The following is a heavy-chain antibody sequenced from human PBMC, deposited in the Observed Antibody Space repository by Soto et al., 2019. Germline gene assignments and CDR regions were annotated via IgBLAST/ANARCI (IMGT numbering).Heavy chain of an antibody. CDR1: GGSISSGGYY. D-gene: IGHD6-13*01. V-gene: IGHV4-31*03. CDR2: IYYSGST. CDR3: AKYRRTEAEGFTLDY. Sequence: SETLSLTCTVSGGSISSGGYYWSWIRQHPGKGLEWIGYIYYSGSTYYNPSLKSRVTISVDTSKNQFSLKLSSVNAADTAVYYCAKYRRTEAEGFTLDYWGRGNMVTVSS. J-gene: IGHJ4*02.